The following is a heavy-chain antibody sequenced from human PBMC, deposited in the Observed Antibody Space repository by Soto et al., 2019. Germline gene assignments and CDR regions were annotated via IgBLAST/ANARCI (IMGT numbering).Heavy chain of an antibody. CDR1: GFTFASCG. CDR3: ATEGAKTTWNFYC. D-gene: IGHD3-9*01. CDR2: ISQTGANT. V-gene: IGHV3-23*01. J-gene: IGHJ4*02. Sequence: GGSLRLSCLASGFTFASCGMNWVRQAPGKGLEWVAGISQTGANTYYADSVRGRFIISRDNSRNTVSLEMNSLRGEDSALDYCATEGAKTTWNFYCWGQGTKVTVSS.